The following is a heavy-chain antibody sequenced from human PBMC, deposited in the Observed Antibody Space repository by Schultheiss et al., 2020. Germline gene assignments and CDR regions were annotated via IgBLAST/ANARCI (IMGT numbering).Heavy chain of an antibody. CDR1: GFTFSSYW. CDR3: ARVATEYCSSTSCYTYYYMDV. D-gene: IGHD2-2*02. J-gene: IGHJ6*03. CDR2: INSDGSST. Sequence: GESLKISCAVSGFTFSSYWMHWVRQTPGKGLVWVSRINSDGSSTSYADSVKGRFTISRDNAKNTLYLQMNSLRAEDTAVYYCARVATEYCSSTSCYTYYYMDVWGKGTTVTVSS. V-gene: IGHV3-74*01.